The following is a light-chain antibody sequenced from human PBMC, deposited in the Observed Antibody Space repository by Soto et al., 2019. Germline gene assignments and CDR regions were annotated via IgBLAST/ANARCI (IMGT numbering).Light chain of an antibody. CDR1: QSVSSSF. J-gene: IGKJ1*01. V-gene: IGKV3-20*01. Sequence: EIVLTQYPATLSLSPGERATLSCRASQSVSSSFLAWYQQKPGQAPRLLIYGASSRAADIPDRFSGSGSGTDFTLTISRLEPEDFAVYYCQQYGSSPKTFGQGTKVEIK. CDR2: GAS. CDR3: QQYGSSPKT.